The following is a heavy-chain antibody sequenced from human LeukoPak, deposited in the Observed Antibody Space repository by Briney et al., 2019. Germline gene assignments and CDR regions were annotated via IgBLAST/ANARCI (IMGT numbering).Heavy chain of an antibody. V-gene: IGHV3-30*18. Sequence: GRSLRLSCAASGFTFSSYGMHWVRQAPGKGLEWVAVISYDGSNKYYADSVKGRFTISRDNSKNTLYLQMNSLRAEDTAVYYCAKDRIAVAGKGQLMYWGQGTLVTASS. CDR2: ISYDGSNK. CDR3: AKDRIAVAGKGQLMY. J-gene: IGHJ4*02. D-gene: IGHD6-19*01. CDR1: GFTFSSYG.